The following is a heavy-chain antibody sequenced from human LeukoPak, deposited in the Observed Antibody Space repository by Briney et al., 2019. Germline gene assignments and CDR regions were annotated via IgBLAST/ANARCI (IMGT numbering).Heavy chain of an antibody. J-gene: IGHJ4*02. CDR1: GGSFSGYY. Sequence: SETLSLTCAVYGGSFSGYYWSWIGQPPGKGLEWIGEINHSGSTNYNPSLKSRVTISVDTSKNQFSLKLSSVTAADTAVYYCAREDTAMAYFDYWGQGTLVTVSS. CDR2: INHSGST. D-gene: IGHD5-18*01. V-gene: IGHV4-34*01. CDR3: AREDTAMAYFDY.